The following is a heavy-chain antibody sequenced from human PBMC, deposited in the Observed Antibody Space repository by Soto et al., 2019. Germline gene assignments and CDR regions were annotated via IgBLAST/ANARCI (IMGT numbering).Heavy chain of an antibody. CDR3: AGVAVVVPAAMLGAQKRDNYRYLDL. Sequence: QVQLQESGPGLVKPSQTLSLTCTVSGGSISSGGYYWSWIRQHPGKGLEWIGYIYYSGSTYYNPSLKSRVTISVETSKNPFSLKLSSVAAGDTAVYFWAGVAVVVPAAMLGAQKRDNYRYLDLWGRGTLVTVSS. CDR2: IYYSGST. J-gene: IGHJ2*01. CDR1: GGSISSGGYY. D-gene: IGHD2-2*01. V-gene: IGHV4-31*03.